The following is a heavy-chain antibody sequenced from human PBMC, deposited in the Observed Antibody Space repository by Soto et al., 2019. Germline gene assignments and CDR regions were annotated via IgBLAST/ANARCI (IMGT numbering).Heavy chain of an antibody. V-gene: IGHV3-48*02. Sequence: GGSLRLSCAASGFTFSSYSMNWVRQAPGKGLEWVSYISSSSSTIYYADSVKGRFTISRDNAKNSLYLQMNSLRDEDTAVYYCARGDHGGKLNWYFDLWGRGTLVTVSS. CDR3: ARGDHGGKLNWYFDL. J-gene: IGHJ2*01. CDR2: ISSSSSTI. CDR1: GFTFSSYS. D-gene: IGHD2-15*01.